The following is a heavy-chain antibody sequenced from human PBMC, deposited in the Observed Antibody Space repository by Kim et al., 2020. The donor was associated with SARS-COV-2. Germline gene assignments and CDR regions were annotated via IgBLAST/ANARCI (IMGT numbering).Heavy chain of an antibody. Sequence: ANPGKGRFTISRDHSKNTLYLQMNSLGAEDTAVYYCAKLAAAGNSGFDYWGQGTLVTVSS. V-gene: IGHV3-33*06. D-gene: IGHD6-13*01. J-gene: IGHJ4*02. CDR3: AKLAAAGNSGFDY.